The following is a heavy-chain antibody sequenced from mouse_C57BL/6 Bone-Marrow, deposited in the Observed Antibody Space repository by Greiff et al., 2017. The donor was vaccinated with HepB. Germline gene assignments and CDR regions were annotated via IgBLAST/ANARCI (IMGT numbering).Heavy chain of an antibody. Sequence: EVKLVESGGGLVQPKGSLKLSCAASGFSFNTYAMNWVRQAPGKGLEWVARIRSKSNNYATYYADSVKDRFTISRDDSESMLYLQMNNLKTEDTAMYYCVRHADDYAMDYWGQGTSVTVSS. J-gene: IGHJ4*01. D-gene: IGHD6-1*01. CDR3: VRHADDYAMDY. CDR2: IRSKSNNYAT. CDR1: GFSFNTYA. V-gene: IGHV10-1*01.